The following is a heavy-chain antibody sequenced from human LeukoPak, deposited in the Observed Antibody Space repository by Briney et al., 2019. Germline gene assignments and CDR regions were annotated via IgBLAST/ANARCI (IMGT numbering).Heavy chain of an antibody. CDR2: INPNSGGT. Sequence: GASXXVSCKASGYTFTSYYMHWVRQAPGQGLEWMGRINPNSGGTNYAQKFQGRFTMTRDTSISTAYMELSRLRSDDTAVYYCARVRLWFGDYYFDYWGQGTLVTVSS. V-gene: IGHV1-2*06. J-gene: IGHJ4*02. D-gene: IGHD3-10*01. CDR3: ARVRLWFGDYYFDY. CDR1: GYTFTSYY.